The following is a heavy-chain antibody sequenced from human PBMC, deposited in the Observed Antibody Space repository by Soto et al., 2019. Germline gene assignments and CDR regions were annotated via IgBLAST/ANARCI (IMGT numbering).Heavy chain of an antibody. Sequence: PGRSLRLSCAASGFTVSSNYMSWVRQAPGKGLEWVSVIYSGGSTYYADSVKGRFTISRDNSKNTLYLQMNSLRAEDTAVYYCARIIQHSMDVWGQGTTVTVSS. CDR2: IYSGGST. CDR3: ARIIQHSMDV. CDR1: GFTVSSNY. V-gene: IGHV3-53*01. J-gene: IGHJ6*02. D-gene: IGHD2-21*01.